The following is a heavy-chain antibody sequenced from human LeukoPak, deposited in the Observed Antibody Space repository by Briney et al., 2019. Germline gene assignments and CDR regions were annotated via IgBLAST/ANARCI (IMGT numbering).Heavy chain of an antibody. CDR1: GFTFSNAW. Sequence: GGSLRLSCAASGFTFSNAWMSWVRQPPGKGLEWVGRIKSKTDGGTTDYAAPVKGRCTISRDDSKNTRDLRMSSLQTEDIPVDYCTTENYGSGRGYYFNSWAQGTLVPV. V-gene: IGHV3-15*01. D-gene: IGHD3-10*01. CDR2: IKSKTDGGTT. J-gene: IGHJ4*02. CDR3: TTENYGSGRGYYFNS.